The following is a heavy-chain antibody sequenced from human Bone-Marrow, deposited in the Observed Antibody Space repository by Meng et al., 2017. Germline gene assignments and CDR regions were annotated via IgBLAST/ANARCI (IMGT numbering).Heavy chain of an antibody. Sequence: QVHLQQGGVGTLNPSEPLACTCVVYGWSFSGYYWSWIRKPPGKGLEWIGEINHSGSTNYNPSLKSRVTISVDTSKNQFSLKLSSVTAADTAVYYCARGRKSTAGWIQLWKLAYWGQGTLVTVSS. J-gene: IGHJ4*02. CDR1: GWSFSGYY. V-gene: IGHV4-34*01. CDR3: ARGRKSTAGWIQLWKLAY. CDR2: INHSGST. D-gene: IGHD5-18*01.